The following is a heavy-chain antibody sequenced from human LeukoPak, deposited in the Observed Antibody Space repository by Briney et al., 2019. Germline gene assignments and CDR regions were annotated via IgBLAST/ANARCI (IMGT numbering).Heavy chain of an antibody. D-gene: IGHD5-24*01. CDR2: IYTSGST. Sequence: PSETLSLTCTVSGGSISSGSYYWSWIWQPAGKGLEWIGRIYTSGSTNYNPSLKNRVTISVDTSKNQFSLNLSSVTAADTAVYYCARGVGRWLQPYFDYWGQGTLVTVSS. V-gene: IGHV4-61*02. J-gene: IGHJ4*02. CDR3: ARGVGRWLQPYFDY. CDR1: GGSISSGSYY.